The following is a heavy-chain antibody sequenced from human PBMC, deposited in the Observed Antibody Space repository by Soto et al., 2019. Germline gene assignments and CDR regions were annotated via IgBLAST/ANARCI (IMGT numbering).Heavy chain of an antibody. Sequence: QVQLVESGGGVVQPGRSLRLSCAASGFSFSSYGMHWVRQAPGKGLEWLAVIWYDGSNKYYADSVKGRLTISRDNSKNTLYRQRNSLRVEDTAVYYCARGSYSVAYGMDVWGQGTTVTVPS. D-gene: IGHD1-26*01. J-gene: IGHJ6*02. CDR3: ARGSYSVAYGMDV. CDR2: IWYDGSNK. CDR1: GFSFSSYG. V-gene: IGHV3-33*01.